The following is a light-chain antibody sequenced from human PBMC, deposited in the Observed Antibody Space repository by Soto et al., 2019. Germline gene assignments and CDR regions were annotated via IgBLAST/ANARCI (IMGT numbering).Light chain of an antibody. J-gene: IGKJ1*01. CDR2: DAS. V-gene: IGKV1-5*01. CDR3: QQYDTDWT. Sequence: DIQMTQSPSTLSASVGDRVTITCRASQSISSWLAWYQQKPGKAPKLLIYDASSLESGVPSRFSGSGSGTEFTLTISSLQPDDFATYYCQQYDTDWTCGQGDKWIS. CDR1: QSISSW.